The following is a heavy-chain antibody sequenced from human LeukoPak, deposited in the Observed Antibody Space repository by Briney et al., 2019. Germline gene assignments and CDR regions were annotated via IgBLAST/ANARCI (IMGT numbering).Heavy chain of an antibody. V-gene: IGHV3-23*01. CDR2: ISGSGGST. D-gene: IGHD4-23*01. CDR3: AKDLSRYGGNSDVYDY. J-gene: IGHJ4*02. Sequence: GGSLRLSCAASGFTFSSYAMSWVRQAPGKGLEWVSAISGSGGSTYYADSVKGRFTISRDNSKNTLYLQMNSLRAEDTAVYYCAKDLSRYGGNSDVYDYWGQGTLVTVSS. CDR1: GFTFSSYA.